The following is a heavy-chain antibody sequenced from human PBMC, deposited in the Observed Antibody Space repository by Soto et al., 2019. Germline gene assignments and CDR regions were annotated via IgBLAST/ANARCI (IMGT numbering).Heavy chain of an antibody. D-gene: IGHD3-10*01. V-gene: IGHV1-69*01. Sequence: QVQLVQSGAEVKKSGSSVKVSCKAYGGTFNRNAINWVRQAPGQGLEWMGGINPMFRSPTYAQQFQGRVTIIADESTNTVYMEMRSLRSADTAMYYCSREGGHKYGVSRGHPFDPWGQGTLVTVSS. J-gene: IGHJ5*02. CDR2: INPMFRSP. CDR3: SREGGHKYGVSRGHPFDP. CDR1: GGTFNRNA.